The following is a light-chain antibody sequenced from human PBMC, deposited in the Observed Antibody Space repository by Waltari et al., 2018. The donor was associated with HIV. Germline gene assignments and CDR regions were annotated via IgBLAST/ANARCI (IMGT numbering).Light chain of an antibody. Sequence: SYELTQPPSMSVSPGQTARITCFGDALPNRYAYWYQQRPGQAPVVVIYKDRERPSGIPERFSGSNSGTTVTLIIRGVQPDDEADYYCQSADRSGSHVVFGGGTKVTV. CDR1: ALPNRY. J-gene: IGLJ2*01. V-gene: IGLV3-25*03. CDR2: KDR. CDR3: QSADRSGSHVV.